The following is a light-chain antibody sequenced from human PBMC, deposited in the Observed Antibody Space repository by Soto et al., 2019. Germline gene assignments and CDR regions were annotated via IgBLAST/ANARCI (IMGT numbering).Light chain of an antibody. CDR3: QQYNDWSG. J-gene: IGKJ2*03. CDR1: QSVSSN. CDR2: GAS. Sequence: EIVMTQSPATLSVSPGERATLSCRASQSVSSNLAWYQQKPGQAPRLLIYGASTRATGVPARFSGSGSGTEFTLTISSLQSEDSALYYCQQYNDWSGFGQGTNLKIK. V-gene: IGKV3-15*01.